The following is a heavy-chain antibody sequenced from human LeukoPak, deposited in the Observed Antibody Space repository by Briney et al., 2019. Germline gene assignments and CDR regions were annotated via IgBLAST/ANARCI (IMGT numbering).Heavy chain of an antibody. CDR2: IIPIFGTA. CDR3: ARCELRYFDWLLPHFDY. V-gene: IGHV1-69*13. D-gene: IGHD3-9*01. CDR1: GGTFSSYA. Sequence: SVKVSCKASGGTFSSYAISWVRQAPGQGLEWMGGIIPIFGTANYAQKFQGRVTITADESTSTAYMELSSLRSEDTAVYYCARCELRYFDWLLPHFDYWGQGILVTVSS. J-gene: IGHJ4*02.